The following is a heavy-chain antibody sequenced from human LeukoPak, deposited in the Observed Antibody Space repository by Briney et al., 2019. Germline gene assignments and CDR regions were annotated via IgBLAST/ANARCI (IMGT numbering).Heavy chain of an antibody. CDR1: GFTFSSYG. D-gene: IGHD6-13*01. CDR3: AKDLFPLEPLPYSSSWPLGY. J-gene: IGHJ4*02. Sequence: GGSLRLSCAASGFTFSSYGMHWVRQAPGKGLEWVAVISYDGSNKYYADSVKGRFTISRDNSKNTLYLQMNSLRAEDTAVYYCAKDLFPLEPLPYSSSWPLGYWGQGTLVTVSS. V-gene: IGHV3-30*18. CDR2: ISYDGSNK.